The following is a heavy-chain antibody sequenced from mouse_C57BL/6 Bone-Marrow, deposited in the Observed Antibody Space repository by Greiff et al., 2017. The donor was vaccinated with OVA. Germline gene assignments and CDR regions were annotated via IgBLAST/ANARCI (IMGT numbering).Heavy chain of an antibody. CDR2: IDPNSGGT. CDR3: AREGAYYGYDWYFDY. J-gene: IGHJ2*01. D-gene: IGHD2-9*01. Sequence: QVQLKESGAELVKPGASVKLSCKASGYTFTRYWMHWVKQRPGRGLEWIGRIDPNSGGTKYNEKFKSKATLTVDKPSSTAYMQLSSLTSEDSAVYYCAREGAYYGYDWYFDYWGQGTTLTVSS. V-gene: IGHV1-72*01. CDR1: GYTFTRYW.